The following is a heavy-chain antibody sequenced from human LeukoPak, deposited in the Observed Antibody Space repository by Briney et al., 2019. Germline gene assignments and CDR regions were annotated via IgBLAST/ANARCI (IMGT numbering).Heavy chain of an antibody. Sequence: SVKVSCKASGGTFSSYAISWVRQAPGQGLEWMGGIIPIFGTANYAQKFQGRVTITADKSTSTAYMELSSLRSEDTAVYYCARLGGVRGVTYSFDYWGQGTLVTVSS. CDR2: IIPIFGTA. D-gene: IGHD3-10*01. CDR3: ARLGGVRGVTYSFDY. V-gene: IGHV1-69*06. J-gene: IGHJ4*02. CDR1: GGTFSSYA.